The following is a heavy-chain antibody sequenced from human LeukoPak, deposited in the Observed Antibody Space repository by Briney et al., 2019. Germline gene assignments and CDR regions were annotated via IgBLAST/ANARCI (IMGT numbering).Heavy chain of an antibody. Sequence: GGSLRLSCAASGFTFNTYAMSWVRQAPAKGLEWVSAMSGSGGRTYYADSVKGRFTIPRDNSKNTLYLQMNSLRAEDTAVYYCAKWGCSGGSCYPFDYWGQGTLVTVSS. J-gene: IGHJ4*02. CDR3: AKWGCSGGSCYPFDY. D-gene: IGHD2-15*01. CDR2: MSGSGGRT. V-gene: IGHV3-23*01. CDR1: GFTFNTYA.